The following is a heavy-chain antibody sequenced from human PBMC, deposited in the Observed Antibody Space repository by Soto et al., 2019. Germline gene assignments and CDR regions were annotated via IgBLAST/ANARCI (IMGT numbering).Heavy chain of an antibody. Sequence: EVQVLDSGGGLVQPGGSLRLSCAASGFTFTNYPMAWVRQAPAKGLEWVSTISGSGGSTFYADSVKGRFTISRDNSKNTVYLQMNSLRVEDTAVYYCANRPLKFAGSYFDYWGQGTLVTVSS. D-gene: IGHD3-10*01. CDR3: ANRPLKFAGSYFDY. CDR2: ISGSGGST. J-gene: IGHJ4*02. V-gene: IGHV3-23*01. CDR1: GFTFTNYP.